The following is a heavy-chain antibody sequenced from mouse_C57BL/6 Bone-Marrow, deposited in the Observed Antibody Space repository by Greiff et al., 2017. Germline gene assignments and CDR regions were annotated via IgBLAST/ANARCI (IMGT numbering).Heavy chain of an antibody. Sequence: VQLQQSVAELVRPGASVKLSCTASGFTITNTCMHWVQQKPEQGLEWIGRIDPANGNTKYAPNFKGKATITADKSSNTTYLQLSSLTSEDTAIYYCARRSLDYWGQGTTLTVSS. CDR2: IDPANGNT. V-gene: IGHV14-3*01. CDR1: GFTITNTC. J-gene: IGHJ2*01. CDR3: ARRSLDY.